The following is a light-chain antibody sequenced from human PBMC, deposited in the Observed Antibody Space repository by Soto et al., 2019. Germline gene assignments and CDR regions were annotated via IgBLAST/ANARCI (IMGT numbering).Light chain of an antibody. CDR1: QSVGSN. Sequence: EIVMTQSPATLSVSPGERASLSCRASQSVGSNLAWYQQTAGQAPRLLIYGASTRAPGIPARFSGSGSGTEFTLTISSLQSEDFAVYSCQQYTNRPYTFGQGTKLEIK. CDR2: GAS. J-gene: IGKJ2*01. V-gene: IGKV3-15*01. CDR3: QQYTNRPYT.